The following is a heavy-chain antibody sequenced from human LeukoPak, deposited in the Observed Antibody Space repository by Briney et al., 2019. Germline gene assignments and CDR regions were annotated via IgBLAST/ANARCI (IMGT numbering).Heavy chain of an antibody. Sequence: EASVKVSCKASGGTFSSYAISWVRQAPGQGLEWMGGIIPIFGTANYAQKFQGRVTITADKSTSTAYMELSSLRSEDTAVYYCASTAQYGDPSYYFDYWGQGTLVTVSS. CDR1: GGTFSSYA. J-gene: IGHJ4*02. CDR2: IIPIFGTA. CDR3: ASTAQYGDPSYYFDY. D-gene: IGHD4-17*01. V-gene: IGHV1-69*06.